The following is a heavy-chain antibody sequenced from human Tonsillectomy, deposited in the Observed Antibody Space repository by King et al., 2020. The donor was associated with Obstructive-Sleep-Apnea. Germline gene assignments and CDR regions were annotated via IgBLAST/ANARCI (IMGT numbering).Heavy chain of an antibody. D-gene: IGHD6-19*01. CDR2: ISWNSGSI. Sequence: VQLVESGGGLVQPGRSLRLSCVASGFTFDDYAMHWVRQAPGKGLEWVSGISWNSGSIGYVDSVKGRFTISRENVKKSLYLQMNSLRVEDTALYYCAKDKDSSGWYADYWGQGTLVTVSS. V-gene: IGHV3-9*01. J-gene: IGHJ4*02. CDR3: AKDKDSSGWYADY. CDR1: GFTFDDYA.